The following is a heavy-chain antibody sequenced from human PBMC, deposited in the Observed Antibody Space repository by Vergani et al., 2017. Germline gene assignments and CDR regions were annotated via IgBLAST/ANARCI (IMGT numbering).Heavy chain of an antibody. Sequence: EVQLVESGGGLVQPGGSLRLSCAASGFTFSSYDMHWVRQATGKGLEWVSAIGTAGDTYYPGSVKGRFTISRENAKNSLYLQMNSLRAGDTAVYYCARGKGKLVDTDAFDIWGQGTMVTVSS. CDR2: IGTAGDT. CDR3: ARGKGKLVDTDAFDI. V-gene: IGHV3-13*01. CDR1: GFTFSSYD. J-gene: IGHJ3*02. D-gene: IGHD5-18*01.